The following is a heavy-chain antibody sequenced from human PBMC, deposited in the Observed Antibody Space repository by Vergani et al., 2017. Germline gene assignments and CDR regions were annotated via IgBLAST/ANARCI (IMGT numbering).Heavy chain of an antibody. V-gene: IGHV3-33*01. D-gene: IGHD2-2*01. J-gene: IGHJ4*02. CDR2: IWYDGSNK. CDR1: GFTFSSYG. Sequence: QVQLVESGGGVVQPGRSLRLSCAASGFTFSSYGMHWVRQAPGKGLEWVAVIWYDGSNKYYADSVKGRVTIFRDNSKNTLYLQMNSLRAEDTAVYYCAREDIVVVPANYFDYWGQGTLVTVSS. CDR3: AREDIVVVPANYFDY.